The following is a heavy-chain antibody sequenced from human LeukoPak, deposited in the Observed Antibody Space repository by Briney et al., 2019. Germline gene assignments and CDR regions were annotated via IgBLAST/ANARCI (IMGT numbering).Heavy chain of an antibody. Sequence: GGSLRLSCAASGFTFSGYPIHWVRQAPGKGLEWVAAISYDGSNKYYADSVKGRFTISRDNAKNSLYLQMNSLRAEDTAVYYCARVGAIVGAYYYYYGMDVWGQGTTVTVSS. CDR3: ARVGAIVGAYYYYYGMDV. CDR1: GFTFSGYP. V-gene: IGHV3-30-3*01. J-gene: IGHJ6*02. D-gene: IGHD1-26*01. CDR2: ISYDGSNK.